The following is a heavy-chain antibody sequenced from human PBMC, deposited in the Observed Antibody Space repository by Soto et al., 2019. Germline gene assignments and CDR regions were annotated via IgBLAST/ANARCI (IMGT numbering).Heavy chain of an antibody. CDR1: GFTFSSYG. CDR2: ISYDGSNK. V-gene: IGHV3-30*18. Sequence: QVQLVESGGGVVQPGRSLRLSCAASGFTFSSYGMHWVRQAPGKGLEWVAVISYDGSNKYYADSVKGRFTISRDNSKNTLYLQMNSLRAEDTAVYYCAKEVRDSSSWYQVGYYYYYYGMDVWGQGTTVTVSS. J-gene: IGHJ6*02. CDR3: AKEVRDSSSWYQVGYYYYYYGMDV. D-gene: IGHD6-13*01.